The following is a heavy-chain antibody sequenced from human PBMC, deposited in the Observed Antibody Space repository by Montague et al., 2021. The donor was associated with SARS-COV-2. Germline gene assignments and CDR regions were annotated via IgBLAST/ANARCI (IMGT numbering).Heavy chain of an antibody. CDR1: GGLFSGYY. D-gene: IGHD4-23*01. J-gene: IGHJ4*02. CDR3: ARWDPQTLTLIGLRGKSASDY. Sequence: SETLSLTCAVYGGLFSGYYWTWIRQSPGKGLEWIAEINHSGTTNYNFNSSLRSRVTISVDTSKSQFSLKLSSVTAADTGVYYCARWDPQTLTLIGLRGKSASDYWGQGTLVTVSS. V-gene: IGHV4-34*01. CDR2: INHSGTT.